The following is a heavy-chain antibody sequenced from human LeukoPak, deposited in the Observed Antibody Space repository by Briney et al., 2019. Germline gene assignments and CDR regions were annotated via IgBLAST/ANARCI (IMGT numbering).Heavy chain of an antibody. D-gene: IGHD4-17*01. CDR2: IRSKANSYAT. CDR3: AKNLFGDLYAFDI. V-gene: IGHV3-73*01. CDR1: GFTFSGSA. Sequence: GGSLRLSCAASGFTFSGSAMHWVRQASGKGLEWVGRIRSKANSYATAYAASVKGRFTISRDDSKNTLYLQMNSLRAEDTAVYYCAKNLFGDLYAFDIWGQGTMVTVSS. J-gene: IGHJ3*02.